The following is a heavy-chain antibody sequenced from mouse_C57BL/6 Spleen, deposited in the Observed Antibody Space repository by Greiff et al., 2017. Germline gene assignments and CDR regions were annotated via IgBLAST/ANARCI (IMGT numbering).Heavy chain of an antibody. Sequence: VQLQQSGPELVKPGDSVKISCKASGYSFTGYFMNWVMQSHGKSLEWIGRINPYNGDTFYNQKFKGKATLTVDKSSSTAHMELRSLTSEDSAVYYCARSFITTVVAHWYVDVWGTGTTVTVSS. CDR1: GYSFTGYF. CDR2: INPYNGDT. J-gene: IGHJ1*03. D-gene: IGHD1-1*01. V-gene: IGHV1-20*01. CDR3: ARSFITTVVAHWYVDV.